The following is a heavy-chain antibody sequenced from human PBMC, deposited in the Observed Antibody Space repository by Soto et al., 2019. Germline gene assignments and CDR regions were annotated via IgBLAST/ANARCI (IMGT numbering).Heavy chain of an antibody. CDR1: GGSFSGYY. Sequence: LSLPCAVYGGSFSGYYWSWIRQPPGKGLEWIGEINHSGSTNYNPSLKSRVTISVDTSKNQFSLKLSSVTAADTAVYYGARADLLSGPRFDERGKGTL. D-gene: IGHD1-26*01. CDR2: INHSGST. V-gene: IGHV4-34*01. J-gene: IGHJ4*02. CDR3: ARADLLSGPRFDE.